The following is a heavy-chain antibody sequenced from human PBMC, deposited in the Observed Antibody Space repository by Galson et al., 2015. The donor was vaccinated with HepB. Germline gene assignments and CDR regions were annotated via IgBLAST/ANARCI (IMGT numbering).Heavy chain of an antibody. CDR1: GYTFTSYA. V-gene: IGHV7-4-1*02. CDR2: INTNTGNP. Sequence: SVKVSCKASGYTFTSYAMNWVRQAPGQGLEWMGWINTNTGNPTYAQGFTGRFVFSLDTSVSTAYLQISSLKAEDTAVYYCARINNDVYDFWSGYYFGLPPTYYYYGMDVWGQGTTVTVSS. CDR3: ARINNDVYDFWSGYYFGLPPTYYYYGMDV. D-gene: IGHD3-3*01. J-gene: IGHJ6*02.